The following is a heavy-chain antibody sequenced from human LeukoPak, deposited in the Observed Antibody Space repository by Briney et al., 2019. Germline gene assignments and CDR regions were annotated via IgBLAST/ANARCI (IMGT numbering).Heavy chain of an antibody. CDR3: TGNRGGQLPLDY. Sequence: GGSLRLSCTASGITFSNTWMTWVRQAPGKGLEWISFIRSKGYGGTTDYAASVKGRFTISRDDSKGVLYLQMNSLKTDDTAVYFCTGNRGGQLPLDYWGRGTQVTVSS. D-gene: IGHD1-1*01. CDR2: IRSKGYGGTT. J-gene: IGHJ4*02. CDR1: GITFSNTW. V-gene: IGHV3-49*04.